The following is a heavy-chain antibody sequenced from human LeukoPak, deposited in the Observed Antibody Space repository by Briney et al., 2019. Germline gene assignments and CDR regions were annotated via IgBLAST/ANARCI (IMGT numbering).Heavy chain of an antibody. Sequence: PEGSLRLSCAASGFTFSSYAMSWVRQAPGKGLEWVSNISGGGISGGNTYYADSVKGRFTISRDNSKNTLYLQMNSLRTEDTAVYYCAKSGNNRFDYWGQGTLVTVSS. J-gene: IGHJ4*02. CDR2: ISGGGISGGNT. D-gene: IGHD4-23*01. CDR3: AKSGNNRFDY. V-gene: IGHV3-23*01. CDR1: GFTFSSYA.